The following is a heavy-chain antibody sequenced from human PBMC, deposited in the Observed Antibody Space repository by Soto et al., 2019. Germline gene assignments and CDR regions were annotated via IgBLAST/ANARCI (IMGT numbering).Heavy chain of an antibody. CDR2: ISAYNGNT. D-gene: IGHD3-22*01. Sequence: QVQLVQSGAEVKKPGASVKVSCKASGYTFTSYGISWVRQAPGQGLEWMGWISAYNGNTNYAQKLQGRVTMTTDTSTSTAYRELRSLRSDDTAVYYCASGRRYYDGYYYGMDVWGQGTTVTVSS. CDR1: GYTFTSYG. CDR3: ASGRRYYDGYYYGMDV. J-gene: IGHJ6*02. V-gene: IGHV1-18*01.